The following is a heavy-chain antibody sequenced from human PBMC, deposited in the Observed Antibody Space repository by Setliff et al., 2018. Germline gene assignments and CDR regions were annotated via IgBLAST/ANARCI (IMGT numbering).Heavy chain of an antibody. CDR2: IHYSENT. D-gene: IGHD1-26*01. V-gene: IGHV4-39*01. J-gene: IGHJ4*02. CDR3: ARHPSSGRYYGGSIFYFDD. CDR1: DGSITSGRNY. Sequence: SETLSLTCTVSDGSITSGRNYWGWIRQPPGQGLEWIASIHYSENTYYNPSLKTRVTISVDTSKNQFSLKLSFVTAADTAVYYCARHPSSGRYYGGSIFYFDDWGPGILVPVSS.